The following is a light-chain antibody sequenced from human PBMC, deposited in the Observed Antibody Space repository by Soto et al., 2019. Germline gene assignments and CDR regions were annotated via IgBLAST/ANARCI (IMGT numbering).Light chain of an antibody. J-gene: IGKJ1*01. CDR1: QRITSY. Sequence: EVVLTQSPATLSLSPGERATLSCRASQRITSYLAWYQQKPGQAPRLLIYGASTRATGIPARFSGSGSGTEFTLTISSLQPDDFATYYCQHYNSYSEAFGQGTKVDIK. CDR2: GAS. CDR3: QHYNSYSEA. V-gene: IGKV3-15*01.